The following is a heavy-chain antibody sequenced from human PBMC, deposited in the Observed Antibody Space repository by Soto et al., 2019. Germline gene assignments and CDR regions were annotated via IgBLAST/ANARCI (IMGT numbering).Heavy chain of an antibody. Sequence: QVSCTSCGGRFSSYAISWVRQAPGQRLEWMGWINPGNGDTKYSQKFQGRVTITRDTSATTAYMELSSLRSEDSAVFYCARTDCSSTSCYNYYYDWRDGWGQGTS. CDR2: INPGNGDT. J-gene: IGHJ6*02. V-gene: IGHV1-3*01. CDR1: GGRFSSYA. CDR3: ARTDCSSTSCYNYYYDWRDG. D-gene: IGHD2-2*01.